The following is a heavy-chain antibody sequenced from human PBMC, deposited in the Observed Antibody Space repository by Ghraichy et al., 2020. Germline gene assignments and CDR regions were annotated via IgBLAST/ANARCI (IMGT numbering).Heavy chain of an antibody. V-gene: IGHV3-23*01. Sequence: GGSLRLSCAASGFTFSNYAMSWVRQAPGRGLEWVSGFGRRGRDTYYADSVKGRFTISRDNSKNRLYLQMNSLRSEDTAVYYCARGCTSTSCYGYYYGLDVWGQGTTVTVSS. CDR2: FGRRGRDT. CDR1: GFTFSNYA. CDR3: ARGCTSTSCYGYYYGLDV. D-gene: IGHD2-2*01. J-gene: IGHJ6*02.